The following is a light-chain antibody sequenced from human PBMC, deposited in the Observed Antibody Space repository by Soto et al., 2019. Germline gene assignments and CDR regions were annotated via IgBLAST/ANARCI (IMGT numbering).Light chain of an antibody. CDR1: QSISSW. V-gene: IGKV1-5*03. CDR3: LQYQDYWT. J-gene: IGKJ1*01. Sequence: DIQMTQSPSTLSASVGDRISITCRASQSISSWLAWYQQKPGKAPKVLIYQASILESGVPPRFSGSGSGTEFTLTISSLQPDDFATYYCLQYQDYWTFGQGTKVEIK. CDR2: QAS.